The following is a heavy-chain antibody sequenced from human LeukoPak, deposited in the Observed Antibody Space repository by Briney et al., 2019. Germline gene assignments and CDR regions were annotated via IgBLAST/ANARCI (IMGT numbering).Heavy chain of an antibody. J-gene: IGHJ4*02. CDR2: VNPDSGGT. CDR1: GSTFTGYY. Sequence: ASVKVSCKASGSTFTGYYIHWVRQAPGQGLEWLGWVNPDSGGTHYAQKFQGRVTMTRDTSISTAYMELSRLRSDDTAVYYCANAGIAVAANAADYWGQETLVTVSS. D-gene: IGHD6-19*01. V-gene: IGHV1-2*02. CDR3: ANAGIAVAANAADY.